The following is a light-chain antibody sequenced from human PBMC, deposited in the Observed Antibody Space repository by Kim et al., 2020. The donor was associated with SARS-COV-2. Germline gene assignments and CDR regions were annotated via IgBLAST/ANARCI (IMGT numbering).Light chain of an antibody. V-gene: IGKV3-11*01. J-gene: IGKJ4*01. CDR1: QSVSGY. CDR3: QQRSNWHLT. Sequence: LSPGEGATPSCGASQSVSGYSASYPRKTREAPRLLSSDASNRATGIPARFSGGGSGTDFSLTISGLGPEDFAVYNCQQRSNWHLTFGGETKVESK. CDR2: DAS.